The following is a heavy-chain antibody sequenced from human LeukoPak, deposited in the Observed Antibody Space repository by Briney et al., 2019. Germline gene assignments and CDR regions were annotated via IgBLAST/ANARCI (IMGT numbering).Heavy chain of an antibody. V-gene: IGHV4-34*01. D-gene: IGHD1-26*01. CDR2: INHGEST. CDR1: GGSFSGYY. J-gene: IGHJ1*01. CDR3: ARMYIKWGRYLQH. Sequence: SETLPLTCAVYGGSFSGYYWTWIRQPPGKGLEWIGEINHGESTNYNPSLKSRVIISVDKSKNQFSLKLSSVTAADTAVYYCARMYIKWGRYLQHWGQGTLVTVSS.